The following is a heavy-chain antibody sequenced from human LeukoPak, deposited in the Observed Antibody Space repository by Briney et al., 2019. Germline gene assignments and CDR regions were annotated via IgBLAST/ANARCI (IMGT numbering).Heavy chain of an antibody. Sequence: GGSLRLSCAASGFTFSSYGMSWVRQAPGKGLEWVSAISGSGGSTYYADSVKGRFTISRENAKNSLYLQMNSLRAGDTAVYYCARGGAFGSHAFDIWGQGTMVTVSS. D-gene: IGHD3-10*01. CDR1: GFTFSSYG. CDR2: ISGSGGST. CDR3: ARGGAFGSHAFDI. V-gene: IGHV3-23*01. J-gene: IGHJ3*02.